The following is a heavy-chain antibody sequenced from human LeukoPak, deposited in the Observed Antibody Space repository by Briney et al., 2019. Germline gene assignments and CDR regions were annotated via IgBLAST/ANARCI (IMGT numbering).Heavy chain of an antibody. CDR3: AKDTGYSSGLDYYYYGMDV. J-gene: IGHJ6*02. Sequence: GGSLRLSCAASGFTVDGYAMHWVRQAPGKGLEWVSLVCGDGGSTYYADPVKGRFTISRDNSKNSLYLQTNSLRTEDTALYYCAKDTGYSSGLDYYYYGMDVWGQGTTVTVSS. D-gene: IGHD6-19*01. CDR2: VCGDGGST. CDR1: GFTVDGYA. V-gene: IGHV3-43*02.